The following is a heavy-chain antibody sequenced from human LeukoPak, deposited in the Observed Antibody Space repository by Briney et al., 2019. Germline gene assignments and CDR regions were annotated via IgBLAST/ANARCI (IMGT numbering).Heavy chain of an antibody. CDR2: IYYSGST. V-gene: IGHV4-59*01. Sequence: PSETLSLTCTASGGSISSYYWSWIRQPPGKGLEWIGYIYYSGSTNYNPSLKSRVTTSVDTSKNQFSLKLSSVTAADTAVYYCARTGYYYYMDVWGKGTTVTVSS. CDR1: GGSISSYY. CDR3: ARTGYYYYMDV. J-gene: IGHJ6*03.